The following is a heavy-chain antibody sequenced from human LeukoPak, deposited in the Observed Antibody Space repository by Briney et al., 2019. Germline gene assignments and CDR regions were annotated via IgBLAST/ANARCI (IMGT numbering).Heavy chain of an antibody. CDR1: GFTFSHYS. D-gene: IGHD1-26*01. J-gene: IGHJ4*02. CDR2: INSNGDDT. Sequence: PSGGSLRLSCAASGFTFSHYSMHWVRQAPGKGLEYVPAINSNGDDTYYANSVKGRFTISRDNSKNTLYLQMGSPRAEDMAVYYCARDPGRSPDYWGQGTLVTVSS. CDR3: ARDPGRSPDY. V-gene: IGHV3-64*01.